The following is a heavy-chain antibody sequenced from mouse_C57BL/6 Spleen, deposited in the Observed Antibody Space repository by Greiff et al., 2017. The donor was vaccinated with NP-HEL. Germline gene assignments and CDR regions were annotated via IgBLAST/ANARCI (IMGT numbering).Heavy chain of an antibody. J-gene: IGHJ1*03. CDR3: VRECYDGYDWYCDV. CDR2: IRSKSSNYAT. Sequence: EVQRVESGGGLVQPKGSLKLSCAASGFTFNTYAMHWVRQAPGKGLEWVARIRSKSSNYATYYADSVKDRFTISRDDSQSMLYLQMNNLKTEDTAMYYCVRECYDGYDWYCDVWGTGTTVTVSS. D-gene: IGHD2-3*01. V-gene: IGHV10-3*01. CDR1: GFTFNTYA.